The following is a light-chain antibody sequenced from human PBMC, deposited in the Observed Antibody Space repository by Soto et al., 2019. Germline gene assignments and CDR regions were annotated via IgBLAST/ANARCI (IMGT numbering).Light chain of an antibody. CDR1: QSVGSW. CDR2: KAS. CDR3: QQYDSYPWT. Sequence: DIQMTQSPSTLSASVGDRVTITCRTSQSVGSWLAWYQQKPGRAPRLLIYKASSLQNAVPSRFSGSGSGTEFTLTISSLQPDAFATYYCQQYDSYPWTFGQGTKVEI. J-gene: IGKJ1*01. V-gene: IGKV1-5*03.